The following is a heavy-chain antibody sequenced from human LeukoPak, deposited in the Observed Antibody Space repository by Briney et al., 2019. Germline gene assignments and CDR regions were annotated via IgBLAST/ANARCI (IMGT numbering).Heavy chain of an antibody. Sequence: PGGSLRLSCAASGFTFSSHDMNWVRQAPGKGLEWVSGIIPSGHTTYYADSVRGRFTISRDNSRNTLYLQMNSLRAEDTAVYYCAKDDRWLQFCCWGQGTLVTVPA. CDR3: AKDDRWLQFCC. D-gene: IGHD5-24*01. CDR1: GFTFSSHD. CDR2: IIPSGHTT. V-gene: IGHV3-23*01. J-gene: IGHJ4*02.